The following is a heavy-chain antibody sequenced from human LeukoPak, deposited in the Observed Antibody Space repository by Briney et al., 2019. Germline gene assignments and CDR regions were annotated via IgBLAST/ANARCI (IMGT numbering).Heavy chain of an antibody. V-gene: IGHV3-7*01. D-gene: IGHD2-2*01. CDR3: ARALDSSSSRYQAFEY. Sequence: GGSLRLSCAPSGFSFSSYWMSWARQAPGKGLEWVASIKQDGSEKYYVDSVKGRFTTSRDSAKNSLYLQMNNLRAEDTAVYYCARALDSSSSRYQAFEYWGQGTPVTVSS. J-gene: IGHJ4*02. CDR2: IKQDGSEK. CDR1: GFSFSSYW.